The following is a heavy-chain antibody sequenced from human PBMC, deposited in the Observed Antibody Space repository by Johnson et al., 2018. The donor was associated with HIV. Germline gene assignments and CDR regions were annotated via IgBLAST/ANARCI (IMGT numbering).Heavy chain of an antibody. V-gene: IGHV3-72*01. CDR2: IRNKANSYTT. Sequence: VQLVESGGGLVQPGGSLRLSCASSGFTVSSNYMSWVRQAPGKGLEWVGRIRNKANSYTTEYAASVKGRFTILRDDSKNSLYLQMNSLKTEDTAVYYCARGGEKGAFDIWG. D-gene: IGHD7-27*01. CDR1: GFTVSSNY. CDR3: ARGGEKGAFDI. J-gene: IGHJ3*02.